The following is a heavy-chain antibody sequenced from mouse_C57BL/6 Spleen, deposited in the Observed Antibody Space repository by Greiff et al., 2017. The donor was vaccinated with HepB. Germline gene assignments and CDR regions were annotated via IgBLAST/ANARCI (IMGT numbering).Heavy chain of an antibody. D-gene: IGHD1-1*01. CDR1: GYTFTSYW. V-gene: IGHV1-50*01. CDR3: ARGGSTTVVAPGAMDY. J-gene: IGHJ4*01. Sequence: QVQLQQPGAELVKPGASVKLSCKASGYTFTSYWMQWVKQRPGQGLEWIGEIDPSDSYTNYNQKFKGKATLTVDTSSSTAYMQLSSLTSEDSAVYYCARGGSTTVVAPGAMDYWGQGTSVTVSS. CDR2: IDPSDSYT.